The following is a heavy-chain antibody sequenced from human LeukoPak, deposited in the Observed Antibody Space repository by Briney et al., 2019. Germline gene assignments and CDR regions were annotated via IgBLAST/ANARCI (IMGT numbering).Heavy chain of an antibody. CDR2: IGTAGDT. Sequence: PGGSLRLSCAASGFSLSRHDMHWVRQPRGKGLEWVSTIGTAGDTYYPGSVKGRFTISRENAKTSLYLQMNSLRAGDTAVYYCARAGIVGGTRGAFELWGQGTMVTVS. J-gene: IGHJ3*01. V-gene: IGHV3-13*04. CDR1: GFSLSRHD. D-gene: IGHD1-26*01. CDR3: ARAGIVGGTRGAFEL.